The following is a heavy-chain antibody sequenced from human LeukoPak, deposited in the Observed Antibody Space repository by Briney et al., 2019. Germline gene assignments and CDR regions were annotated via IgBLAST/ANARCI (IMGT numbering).Heavy chain of an antibody. J-gene: IGHJ4*02. V-gene: IGHV3-23*01. D-gene: IGHD1-26*01. CDR2: ISGSGGST. CDR1: GFTYSSYA. CDR3: ARVHRAGEYYFDY. Sequence: GGSLRLSGAASGFTYSSYAMSWVRQAPGKGLEWVSAISGSGGSTYYADSVKGRFTISRDNSKNTLYLQMNSLRAEDTAVYYCARVHRAGEYYFDYWGQGTLVTVSS.